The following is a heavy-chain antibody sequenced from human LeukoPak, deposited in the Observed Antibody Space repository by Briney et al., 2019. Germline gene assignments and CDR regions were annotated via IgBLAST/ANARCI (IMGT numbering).Heavy chain of an antibody. CDR2: IYYSGST. CDR1: GGSISSSSYY. J-gene: IGHJ4*02. CDR3: ASSTVTNMGFDY. Sequence: SETLSLTCTVSGGSISSSSYYWGWIRQPPGKGLEWIGSIYYSGSTYYNPSLKSRLTISVDTSKSQFSLRLSSVTAADTAVYYCASSTVTNMGFDYWGQGTLVTVSS. D-gene: IGHD4-17*01. V-gene: IGHV4-39*07.